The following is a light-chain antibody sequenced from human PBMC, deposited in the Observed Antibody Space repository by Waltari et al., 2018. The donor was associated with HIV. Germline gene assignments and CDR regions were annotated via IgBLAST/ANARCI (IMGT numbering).Light chain of an antibody. V-gene: IGLV2-11*01. Sequence: QSALTQPRSVSGSPGQPVTISCNDTTSDIRGYNYFSWYQQLPGTAPKLIIDDVNRRASGVPDRFSGSKSGNTASLTISRLRIEDEGIYHCSAYGGTSSFVIFGGGTTLTVL. CDR3: SAYGGTSSFVI. CDR1: TSDIRGYNY. J-gene: IGLJ2*01. CDR2: DVN.